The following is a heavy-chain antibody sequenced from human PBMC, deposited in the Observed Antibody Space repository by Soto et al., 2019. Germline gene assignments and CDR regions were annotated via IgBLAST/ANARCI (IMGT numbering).Heavy chain of an antibody. Sequence: QVRLQQWGAGLLKPSETLSLTCALYDGSFSDYQWTWIRQPPGKGLEWIGEINHRGTTTYNPSLKSRVTISVDSSKNQFSLKVNSVTAADAALYYCARGLGWSRTNYCMDLWGQGTTVTVSS. J-gene: IGHJ6*02. V-gene: IGHV4-34*02. D-gene: IGHD1-26*01. CDR3: ARGLGWSRTNYCMDL. CDR2: INHRGTT. CDR1: DGSFSDYQ.